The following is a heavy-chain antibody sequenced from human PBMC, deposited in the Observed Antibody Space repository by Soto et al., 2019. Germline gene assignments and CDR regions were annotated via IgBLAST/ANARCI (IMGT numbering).Heavy chain of an antibody. V-gene: IGHV3-23*01. CDR2: ISGSGGST. Sequence: EVQLLESGGGLVQPGGSLRLSCAASGFTFSDYAKSWVRQAPGKGLEWVSVISGSGGSTYYADSVKGRFTISSDSSKNTVFLQMNSLRGEDTAVYYCAKELSSTWYPLDDWGQGTLVTVSS. D-gene: IGHD6-13*01. CDR3: AKELSSTWYPLDD. J-gene: IGHJ4*02. CDR1: GFTFSDYA.